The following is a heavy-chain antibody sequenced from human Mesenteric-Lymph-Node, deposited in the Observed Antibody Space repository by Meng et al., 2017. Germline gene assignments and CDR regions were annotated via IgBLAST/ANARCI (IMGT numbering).Heavy chain of an antibody. V-gene: IGHV1-2*06. CDR1: GYTFTGYY. D-gene: IGHD6-6*01. CDR2: IHPSNGVT. Sequence: ASVKVSCKASGYTFTGYYLHWVRQAPGQGLEWMGRIHPSNGVTNYAQKFQGRVTLTRDTSISTGYMEMSGLKSDDTAVYYCVTAGQSSSSGGSRYGMDVWGQGTTVTVSS. CDR3: VTAGQSSSSGGSRYGMDV. J-gene: IGHJ6*02.